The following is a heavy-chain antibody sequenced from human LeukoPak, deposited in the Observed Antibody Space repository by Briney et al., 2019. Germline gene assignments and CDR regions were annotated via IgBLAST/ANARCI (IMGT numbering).Heavy chain of an antibody. CDR1: GGSFSGYY. V-gene: IGHV4-34*01. Sequence: PSETLSLTCAVYGGSFSGYYWSWIRQPPGKGLEWIGEINHSGSTNYNPSLKSRVTISVDTSKNQFSLKLSSATAADTAVYYCARGNGYYYYYGMDVWGQGTTVTVSS. CDR2: INHSGST. CDR3: ARGNGYYYYYGMDV. J-gene: IGHJ6*02.